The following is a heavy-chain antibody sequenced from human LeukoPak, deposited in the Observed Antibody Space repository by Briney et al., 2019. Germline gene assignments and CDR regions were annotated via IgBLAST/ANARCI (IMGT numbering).Heavy chain of an antibody. J-gene: IGHJ6*02. CDR2: INHNGNVN. CDR1: GFTFSSYW. V-gene: IGHV3-7*03. Sequence: GGSLRLSCAASGFTFSSYWMNWARQAPGKGLEWVASINHNGNVNHYVDSVKGRFTISRDNAKNSLYLQMSDLRAEDTAVYFCARGGGLDVWGQGATVTVSS. D-gene: IGHD3-16*01. CDR3: ARGGGLDV.